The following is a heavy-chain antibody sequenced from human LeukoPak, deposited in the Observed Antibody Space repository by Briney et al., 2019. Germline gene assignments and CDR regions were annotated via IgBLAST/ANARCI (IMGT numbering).Heavy chain of an antibody. CDR2: ISSSSSYI. J-gene: IGHJ6*02. CDR3: AKAPSGTYGFTYYYYGMDV. V-gene: IGHV3-21*01. D-gene: IGHD3-10*01. CDR1: GFTFSSYS. Sequence: GGSLRLSCAASGFTFSSYSMNWVRQAPGKGLEWVSSISSSSSYIYYADSVKGRFTISRDNARNSLYLQMNSLRAEDTAVYYCAKAPSGTYGFTYYYYGMDVWGQGTTVTVSS.